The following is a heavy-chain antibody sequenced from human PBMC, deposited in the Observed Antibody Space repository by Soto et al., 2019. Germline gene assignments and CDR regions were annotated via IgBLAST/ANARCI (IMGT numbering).Heavy chain of an antibody. CDR1: GFTFSSYA. Sequence: GGSLRLSCAASGFTFSSYAMSWVRQAPGKGLEWVSAISGSGGSTYYADSVKGRFTISRDNSKNMLYLPMNSLRAEDTAVYYCAKLGSTVIRYYYYMDVWGKGTTVTVSS. J-gene: IGHJ6*03. CDR2: ISGSGGST. D-gene: IGHD2-2*01. V-gene: IGHV3-23*01. CDR3: AKLGSTVIRYYYYMDV.